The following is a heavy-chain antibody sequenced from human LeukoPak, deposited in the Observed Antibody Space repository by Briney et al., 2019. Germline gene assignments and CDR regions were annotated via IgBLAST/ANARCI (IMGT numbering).Heavy chain of an antibody. CDR1: GVTFDDYA. CDR3: ARDYYDSSGYYYPDY. D-gene: IGHD3-22*01. J-gene: IGHJ4*02. CDR2: ISWNSDKI. Sequence: GGSLRLSCVASGVTFDDYAVNWVRQAPGKGLEWVASISWNSDKIDYADSVKGRFTISRDTAKNSLYLQMNSLRAEDTAVYYCARDYYDSSGYYYPDYWGQGTLVTVSS. V-gene: IGHV3-9*01.